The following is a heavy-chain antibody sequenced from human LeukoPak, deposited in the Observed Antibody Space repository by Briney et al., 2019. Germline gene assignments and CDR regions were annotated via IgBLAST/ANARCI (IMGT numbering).Heavy chain of an antibody. Sequence: SETLSLTCTGSGGSISSYYWSWIRQPAGKGLGWIGRIHTSGSTNHSPSLKSRVTMTVDTSKNQLSLKLSSVTAADTAVYYCARHKDYYYSYMDVWGKGPTVTISS. V-gene: IGHV4-4*07. CDR1: GGSISSYY. CDR3: ARHKDYYYSYMDV. CDR2: IHTSGST. J-gene: IGHJ6*03.